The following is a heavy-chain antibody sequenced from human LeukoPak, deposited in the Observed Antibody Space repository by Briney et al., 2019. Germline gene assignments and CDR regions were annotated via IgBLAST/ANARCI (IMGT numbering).Heavy chain of an antibody. CDR1: GGSISSSSYY. D-gene: IGHD3-10*01. Sequence: SETLSLTCTVSGGSISSSSYYWGWIRQPPGKGLEWIGSIYYSGSTYYNPSLKSRVTISVDTSKNQFSLKLSSVTAADTAVYYCARRRTRGGPLDWGQGTLVTVSS. CDR2: IYYSGST. J-gene: IGHJ4*02. CDR3: ARRRTRGGPLD. V-gene: IGHV4-39*07.